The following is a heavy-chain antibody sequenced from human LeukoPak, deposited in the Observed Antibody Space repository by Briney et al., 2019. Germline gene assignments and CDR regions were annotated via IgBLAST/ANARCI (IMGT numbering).Heavy chain of an antibody. D-gene: IGHD1-26*01. V-gene: IGHV1-2*06. CDR1: GYTFTGYY. Sequence: GASVKVSCKASGYTFTGYYMHWVRQAPGQGLEWMGRINPNSGCTNYAQKFQGRVTMTRDTSISTAYMELSRLRSDDTAVYYCARGKGVGATVFDYWGQGTLVTVSS. CDR2: INPNSGCT. CDR3: ARGKGVGATVFDY. J-gene: IGHJ4*02.